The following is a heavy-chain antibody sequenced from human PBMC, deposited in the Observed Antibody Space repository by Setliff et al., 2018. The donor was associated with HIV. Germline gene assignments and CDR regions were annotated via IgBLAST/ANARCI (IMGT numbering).Heavy chain of an antibody. CDR1: GDSISGGGYF. V-gene: IGHV4-39*07. CDR3: ARVPGRDYYDTSGDFDY. Sequence: SETLSLTCTVSGDSISGGGYFWNWIRQPPGKGLEWIGAISYGGITYYNPSLTSRVTISVDTSKNQFSLKVTSVTAADTAVYYCARVPGRDYYDTSGDFDYWGLGTLVTVSS. D-gene: IGHD3-22*01. CDR2: ISYGGIT. J-gene: IGHJ4*02.